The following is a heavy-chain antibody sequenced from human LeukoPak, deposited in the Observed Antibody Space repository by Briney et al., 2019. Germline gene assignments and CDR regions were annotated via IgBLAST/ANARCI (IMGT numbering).Heavy chain of an antibody. CDR1: GGSISTNY. CDR2: IYYSGRT. Sequence: PSETLSLTCTVFGGSISTNYWSWIRQPPGKGLEWIGYIYYSGRTNYNPSLKSRVTISIDTSKNQFSLKLSSLTAADTAVYYCARDPKDFYDTSNYLYFDYWGRGTLVTVSS. CDR3: ARDPKDFYDTSNYLYFDY. J-gene: IGHJ4*02. D-gene: IGHD3-22*01. V-gene: IGHV4-59*01.